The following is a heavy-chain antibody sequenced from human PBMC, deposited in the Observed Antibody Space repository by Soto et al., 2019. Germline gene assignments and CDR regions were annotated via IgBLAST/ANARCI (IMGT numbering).Heavy chain of an antibody. CDR2: ISGSGGST. Sequence: SGGSLRLSCAASGFTFSSYAMSWVRQAPGKGLEWVSAISGSGGSTYYADSVKGRFTISRDNSKNTLYLQMNSLRAEDTAVYYCAKQEYYYDSSGYYPLAKYYFDYWGQGTLVTVS. V-gene: IGHV3-23*01. CDR3: AKQEYYYDSSGYYPLAKYYFDY. J-gene: IGHJ4*02. CDR1: GFTFSSYA. D-gene: IGHD3-22*01.